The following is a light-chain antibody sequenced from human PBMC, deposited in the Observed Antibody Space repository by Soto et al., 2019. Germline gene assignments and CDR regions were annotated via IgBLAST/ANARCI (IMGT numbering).Light chain of an antibody. CDR2: DVS. Sequence: QSALTQPASVSGSPGQSITISCTGTSSDVGGYNYVSWYQQHPGKAPKLMIYDVSNRPSGVSNRFSGSKSGNTASLTISGLQAEDEADYYCSSDTSSSLYVFGTGTNLTVL. CDR3: SSDTSSSLYV. J-gene: IGLJ1*01. V-gene: IGLV2-14*01. CDR1: SSDVGGYNY.